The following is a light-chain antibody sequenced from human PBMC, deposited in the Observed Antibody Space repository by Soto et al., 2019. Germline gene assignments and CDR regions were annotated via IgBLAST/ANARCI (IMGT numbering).Light chain of an antibody. CDR1: QSVSSY. Sequence: EIVLTQSPAPLSLSPGERATLSCRASQSVSSYLAWYQQKPGQAPRLLIYDASNRSTGIPARFSGSGSGTDFTLTISSLEPEDFAVYYCQQRSNWPFTCGQGTRLEIK. CDR2: DAS. J-gene: IGKJ5*01. CDR3: QQRSNWPFT. V-gene: IGKV3-11*01.